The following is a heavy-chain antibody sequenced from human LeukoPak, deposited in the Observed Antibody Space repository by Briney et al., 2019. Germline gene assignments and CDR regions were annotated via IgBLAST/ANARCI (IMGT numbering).Heavy chain of an antibody. CDR1: GFTFSSYG. CDR3: AKVQWSSSTWYWDFDY. J-gene: IGHJ4*02. CDR2: IRYDGSNK. V-gene: IGHV3-30*02. Sequence: GGSLRLSCAASGFTFSSYGMHWVRQAPGKGLEWVAFIRYDGSNKYYADSVKGRFTISRDNSKNTLYLQMKSLRAEDTAVYYCAKVQWSSSTWYWDFDYWGQGTLVTVSS. D-gene: IGHD6-13*01.